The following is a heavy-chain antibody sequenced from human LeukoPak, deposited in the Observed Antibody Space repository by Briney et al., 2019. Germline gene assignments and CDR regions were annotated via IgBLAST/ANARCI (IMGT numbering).Heavy chain of an antibody. Sequence: SETLSLTCTVSGGSISSSSYYWGWIRQPPGKGLEWIGEINHSGSTNYNPSLKSRVTISVDTSKNQFSLKVSSVTAADTAVYYCARDGEEEYYDILTGYYKGKRSPNGDYFDYWGQGTLVTVSS. CDR3: ARDGEEEYYDILTGYYKGKRSPNGDYFDY. CDR1: GGSISSSSYY. J-gene: IGHJ4*02. CDR2: INHSGST. V-gene: IGHV4-39*07. D-gene: IGHD3-9*01.